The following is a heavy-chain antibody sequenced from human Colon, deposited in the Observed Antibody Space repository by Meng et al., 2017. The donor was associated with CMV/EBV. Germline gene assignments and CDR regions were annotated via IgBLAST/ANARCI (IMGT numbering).Heavy chain of an antibody. J-gene: IGHJ4*02. V-gene: IGHV3-21*06. D-gene: IGHD2-15*01. CDR1: GFILSSYG. CDR3: ARPLSPSSAYSALLAF. CDR2: ISTANAYI. Sequence: GESLKISCAASGFILSSYGMNWVRQAPGKGLEWVASISTANAYISYAESVKGRFTISRDDAKSSLFLQMDSLRVDDTAVYYCARPLSPSSAYSALLAFWGQGTLVTVSS.